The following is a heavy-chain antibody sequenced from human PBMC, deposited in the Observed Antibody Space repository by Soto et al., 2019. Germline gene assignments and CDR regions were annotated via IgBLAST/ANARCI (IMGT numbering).Heavy chain of an antibody. CDR2: IYYSGST. V-gene: IGHV4-39*01. CDR3: ARLTTQTIYDMGLSFYYYGMDV. J-gene: IGHJ6*02. Sequence: QLQLQESGPGLVKPSETLSLTCTVSGGSISSSSYYWGWIRQPPGKGLEWIGSIYYSGSTYYNPSLKSRVTLSVDPSKNQFSLKLSSVTAADTAVYYCARLTTQTIYDMGLSFYYYGMDVWGQGTTVTVSS. D-gene: IGHD3-9*01. CDR1: GGSISSSSYY.